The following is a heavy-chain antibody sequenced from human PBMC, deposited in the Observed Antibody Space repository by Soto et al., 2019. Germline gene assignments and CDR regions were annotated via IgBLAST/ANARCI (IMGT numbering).Heavy chain of an antibody. D-gene: IGHD2-15*01. J-gene: IGHJ4*02. CDR2: IYYSGSA. V-gene: IGHV4-31*03. Sequence: PSETLSLTCTVSRGSISSGGYYWSWVRQQPGKGLEWIGYIYYSGSAFYNPSLRSRVTMSVDTSKNQFSLTLSSVTAADTAVYYCARPRTAGSCPFDSWGQVGQVTVSS. CDR1: RGSISSGGYY. CDR3: ARPRTAGSCPFDS.